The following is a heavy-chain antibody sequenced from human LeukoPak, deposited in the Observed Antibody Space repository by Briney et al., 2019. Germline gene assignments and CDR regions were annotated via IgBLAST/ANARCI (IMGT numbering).Heavy chain of an antibody. D-gene: IGHD3-16*02. CDR1: GGTFSSYA. CDR2: IIPIFGTA. J-gene: IGHJ4*02. V-gene: IGHV1-69*05. Sequence: ASVKVSCKASGGTFSSYAISWVRQAPGQGLEWMGGIIPIFGTANYAQKFQGRVTITTDESTSTAYMELSSLRSEDTAVYYCARDPIMITFEGVIVRRNYFDYWGQGTLVTVSS. CDR3: ARDPIMITFEGVIVRRNYFDY.